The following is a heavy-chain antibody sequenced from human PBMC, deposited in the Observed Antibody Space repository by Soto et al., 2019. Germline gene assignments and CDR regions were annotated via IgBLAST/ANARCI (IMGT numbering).Heavy chain of an antibody. CDR1: GFSLSNARMG. CDR3: ARFLKYSSSVGWFDP. Sequence: QVTLKESGPVLVKPTETLTLPCTVSGFSLSNARMGVSWIRQPPGKALEWLAHIFSNDEKSYSTSLKSRLTISKDTSKSQVVLTMTNMDPVDTATYYCARFLKYSSSVGWFDPWGQGTLVTVSS. J-gene: IGHJ5*02. D-gene: IGHD6-6*01. CDR2: IFSNDEK. V-gene: IGHV2-26*01.